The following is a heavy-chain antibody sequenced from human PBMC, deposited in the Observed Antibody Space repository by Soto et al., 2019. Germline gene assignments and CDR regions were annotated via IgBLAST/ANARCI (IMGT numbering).Heavy chain of an antibody. CDR2: LTASGLNT. J-gene: IGHJ6*02. Sequence: PWGSLRLSCSASGFNFGSYGMSWVRQAPGKGLEWVSGLTASGLNTYYTDSVKGRFTISRDNSRNTVYLQMSGLRVEDTAVFHCAKGLGNAKEVWGQGTTVTVSS. CDR1: GFNFGSYG. CDR3: AKGLGNAKEV. D-gene: IGHD2-8*01. V-gene: IGHV3-23*01.